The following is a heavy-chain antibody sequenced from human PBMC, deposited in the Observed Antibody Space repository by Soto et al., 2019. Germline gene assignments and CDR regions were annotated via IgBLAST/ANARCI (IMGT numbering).Heavy chain of an antibody. V-gene: IGHV3-23*01. CDR3: AKFHGSGTYYNFPDY. D-gene: IGHD3-10*01. CDR2: ISDSGGRT. Sequence: GGSLRLSCAASGFTFNTYAMSWVRQAPGKGLEWVSTISDSGGRTYYAASVKGRFTISRDNSKNTLYLLMNSLSAEDTALYYCAKFHGSGTYYNFPDYWGQGTLVTVSS. J-gene: IGHJ4*02. CDR1: GFTFNTYA.